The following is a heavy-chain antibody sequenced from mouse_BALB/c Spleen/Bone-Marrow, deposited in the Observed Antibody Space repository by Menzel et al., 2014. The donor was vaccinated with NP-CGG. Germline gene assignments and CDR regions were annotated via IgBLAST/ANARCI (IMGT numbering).Heavy chain of an antibody. D-gene: IGHD1-1*01. CDR1: GFNIKDTY. Sequence: VQLKQSGAELVKPGASVKLSCTASGFNIKDTYMHWVKQRPEQGLEWIGRIDPANGNIKYDPKFQGKATITADTSSNTAYLQLSSLTSEDTAVYYCAPYYYGRGFANWGQGTLVTVSA. CDR3: APYYYGRGFAN. CDR2: IDPANGNI. J-gene: IGHJ3*01. V-gene: IGHV14-3*02.